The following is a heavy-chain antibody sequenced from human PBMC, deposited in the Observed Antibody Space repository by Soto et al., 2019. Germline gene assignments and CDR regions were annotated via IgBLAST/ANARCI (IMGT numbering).Heavy chain of an antibody. CDR3: ARGRTINDAFDI. CDR2: INHSGST. CDR1: GGSFSGYY. Sequence: SETLSLTCAVYGGSFSGYYWSWIRQPPGKGLEWIGEINHSGSTNYNPSLKSRVTISVDTSKNQFSLKLSSVTAADTAVYYCARGRTINDAFDIWGQGTMVTV. V-gene: IGHV4-34*01. J-gene: IGHJ3*02. D-gene: IGHD2-21*01.